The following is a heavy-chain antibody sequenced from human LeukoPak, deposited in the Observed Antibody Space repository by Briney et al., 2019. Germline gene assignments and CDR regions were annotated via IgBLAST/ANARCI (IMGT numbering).Heavy chain of an antibody. J-gene: IGHJ4*02. V-gene: IGHV4-4*07. D-gene: IGHD2-2*03. CDR2: IYTSGST. CDR1: GGSISSYF. Sequence: PSETLSLTCTVSGGSISSYFWSWIRQPAGKGPEWIGRIYTSGSTNHNPSLKSRVTMSVDTSTNQFSLKLSSVTAADTAVYYCAREIHNLGYCSSTGCYHDYWGQGTLVTVSS. CDR3: AREIHNLGYCSSTGCYHDY.